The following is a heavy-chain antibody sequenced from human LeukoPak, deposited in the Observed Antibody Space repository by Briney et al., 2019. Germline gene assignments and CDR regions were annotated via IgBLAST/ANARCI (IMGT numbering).Heavy chain of an antibody. CDR2: INPNSGGT. J-gene: IGHJ6*03. D-gene: IGHD3-9*01. Sequence: GASVKVSCKASGYTFTGYYMHWVRQAPGQGLEWMGWINPNSGGTNYAQKFQGRVTMTRDTSISTAYMELSRLRSDDTAVYYCARTVRYFDWWYYYYYMDVWGKGTTVTISS. CDR3: ARTVRYFDWWYYYYYMDV. CDR1: GYTFTGYY. V-gene: IGHV1-2*02.